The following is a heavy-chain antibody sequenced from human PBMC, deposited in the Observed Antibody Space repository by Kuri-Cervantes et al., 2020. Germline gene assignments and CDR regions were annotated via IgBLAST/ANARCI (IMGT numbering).Heavy chain of an antibody. CDR1: GGSFSGYY. J-gene: IGHJ2*01. D-gene: IGHD3-22*01. V-gene: IGHV4-34*01. CDR3: ARPQGANYYDSSGYAIIDWYFDM. CDR2: INHSGST. Sequence: SQTLSLTCAVYGGSFSGYYWSWIRQPPGKGLEWIGEINHSGSTYYKSSLRSRVTISADMSKNQFSLKLSSVTAADTAVYYCARPQGANYYDSSGYAIIDWYFDMWGRGTLVTVSS.